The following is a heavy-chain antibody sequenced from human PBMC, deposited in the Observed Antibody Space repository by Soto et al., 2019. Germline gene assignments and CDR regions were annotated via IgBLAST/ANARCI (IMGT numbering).Heavy chain of an antibody. CDR3: ARDLYDYVWGSYRYYYYGMDV. V-gene: IGHV3-53*01. D-gene: IGHD3-16*01. J-gene: IGHJ6*02. CDR1: GFTVSSNY. Sequence: GGSLKISCAASGFTVSSNYMSWVRQAPGKGLEWVSVIYSGGSTYYADSVKGRFTISRDNSKNTLYLQMNSLRAEDTAVYYCARDLYDYVWGSYRYYYYGMDVWGQGTTVTVSS. CDR2: IYSGGST.